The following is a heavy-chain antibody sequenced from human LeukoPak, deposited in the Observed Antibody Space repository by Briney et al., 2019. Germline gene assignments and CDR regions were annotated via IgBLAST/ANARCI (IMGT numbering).Heavy chain of an antibody. J-gene: IGHJ4*02. Sequence: SETLSLNCTVSGGSISSYYGSWIRQPAGKGLEGIGRIYTSGSTNYNPSLKSRVTMSVDTYKNQFSLKLSSVTAADTAVYYCARVGIAVAGTNFDYWGKGTMVTVSS. CDR1: GGSISSYY. CDR3: ARVGIAVAGTNFDY. V-gene: IGHV4-4*07. CDR2: IYTSGST. D-gene: IGHD6-19*01.